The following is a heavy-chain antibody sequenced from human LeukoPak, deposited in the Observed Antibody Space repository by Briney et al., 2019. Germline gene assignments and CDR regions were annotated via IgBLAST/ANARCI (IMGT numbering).Heavy chain of an antibody. J-gene: IGHJ4*02. CDR3: ATSFGLVIAAAGTGAD. CDR1: GGTFSSYA. Sequence: SVTVSCKASGGTFSSYAISWVRQAPGQGLEWMGGVIPIFGTANYEQKFQGRVTITADKSTSTAYMELSSLRSEDTAVYYCATSFGLVIAAAGTGADWGQGTLVTVSS. D-gene: IGHD6-13*01. V-gene: IGHV1-69*06. CDR2: VIPIFGTA.